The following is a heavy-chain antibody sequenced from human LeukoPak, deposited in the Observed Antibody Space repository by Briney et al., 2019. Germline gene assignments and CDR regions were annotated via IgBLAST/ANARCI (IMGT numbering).Heavy chain of an antibody. J-gene: IGHJ4*02. V-gene: IGHV1-2*02. Sequence: ASVKVSCKASGYTFTGYYMHWVRQAPGQGLEWMGWINPNSGGTNYAQKFQGRVTMTRDTSISTAYMELSRLTSDDTAVYYCARDIDYYDSRRFYYWGQGTLVTVSS. D-gene: IGHD3-22*01. CDR3: ARDIDYYDSRRFYY. CDR2: INPNSGGT. CDR1: GYTFTGYY.